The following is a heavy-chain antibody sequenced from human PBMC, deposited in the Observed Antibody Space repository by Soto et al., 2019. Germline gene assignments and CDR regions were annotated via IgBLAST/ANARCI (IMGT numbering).Heavy chain of an antibody. CDR2: IWSDGSDK. V-gene: IGHV3-33*01. CDR3: VRSNRYSSPSGWGGGFDY. CDR1: GFTFSDSG. J-gene: IGHJ4*02. Sequence: QVQLVESGGGVVQPGGSLRLSCATSGFTFSDSGMHWVRQAPGKGLEWVAVIWSDGSDKSYADSVEGRFTISRDNSKNTMYSQMNSLRAEGKAVYYCVRSNRYSSPSGWGGGFDYWGQGTLVTVSS. D-gene: IGHD6-6*01.